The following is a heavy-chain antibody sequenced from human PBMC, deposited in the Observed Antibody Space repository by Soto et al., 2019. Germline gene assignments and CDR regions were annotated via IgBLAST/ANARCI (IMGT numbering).Heavy chain of an antibody. J-gene: IGHJ6*02. V-gene: IGHV3-23*01. CDR2: ISGSGGST. D-gene: IGHD4-4*01. CDR3: AKSSRWWDYSNRWGDYYYYYGMDV. CDR1: GFTFSSYA. Sequence: EVQLLESGGGLVQPGGSLRLSCAASGFTFSSYAMSWVRQAPGKGLEWVSAISGSGGSTYYADSVKGRFTISRDNSKNTLYLQMNSLTAEDTAVYYCAKSSRWWDYSNRWGDYYYYYGMDVWGQGTTVTVSS.